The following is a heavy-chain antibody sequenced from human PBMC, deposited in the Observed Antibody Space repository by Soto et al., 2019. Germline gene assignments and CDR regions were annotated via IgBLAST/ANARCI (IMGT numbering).Heavy chain of an antibody. Sequence: GESLKISCKGSGYSFTSYWIFWVRQMPVKGLEFMGIIYPFYSDTRYSPSFQGHVTISSYNSISTSYLQLISLKASDTAMYYCARQYVSHTLDYWGHGTMVTVSS. CDR2: IYPFYSDT. CDR1: GYSFTSYW. J-gene: IGHJ4*01. D-gene: IGHD3-16*01. V-gene: IGHV5-51*01. CDR3: ARQYVSHTLDY.